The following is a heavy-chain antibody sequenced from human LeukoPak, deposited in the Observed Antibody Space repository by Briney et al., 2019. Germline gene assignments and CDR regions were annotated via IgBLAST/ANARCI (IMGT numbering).Heavy chain of an antibody. CDR3: ASHSSSWYGYDY. CDR1: GFTFETYG. Sequence: GGSLRLSCAVSGFTFETYGMHWVRQAPGKGLEWVAVISSDGSNKYSADSVKGRFTISRDNSKNTLYLQMNSLRAEDTAVYYCASHSSSWYGYDYWGQGTLVTVSS. CDR2: ISSDGSNK. D-gene: IGHD6-13*01. V-gene: IGHV3-30*03. J-gene: IGHJ4*02.